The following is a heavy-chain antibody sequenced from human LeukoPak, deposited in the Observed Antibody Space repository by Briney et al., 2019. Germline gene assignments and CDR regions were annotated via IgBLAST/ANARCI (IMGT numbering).Heavy chain of an antibody. D-gene: IGHD4-17*01. CDR1: GYSFTNFG. V-gene: IGHV1-18*01. CDR3: ARGLSPLRVGLFDY. CDR2: INIYNGNT. Sequence: ASVKVSCKASGYSFTNFGISWVRQAPGQGLEWMGWINIYNGNTNYAQKLQGRVTMTTDTSTSTAYMELRSLRSDDTAMYYCARGLSPLRVGLFDYWGQGTLVTVSP. J-gene: IGHJ4*02.